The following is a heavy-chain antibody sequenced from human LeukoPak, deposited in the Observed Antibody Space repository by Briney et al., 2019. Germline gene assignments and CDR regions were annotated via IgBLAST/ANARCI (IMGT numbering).Heavy chain of an antibody. D-gene: IGHD1-14*01. CDR1: GGSFSGYY. V-gene: IGHV4-34*01. CDR3: TSQTVARWFDP. CDR2: INHSGST. J-gene: IGHJ5*02. Sequence: SETLSLTCAVYGGSFSGYYWSWIRQPPGKGREWIVEINHSGSTNYNTSLKSRVTISVDTSKNQFSLKLSSVTAADTAVYYCTSQTVARWFDPWGQGTLVTVLS.